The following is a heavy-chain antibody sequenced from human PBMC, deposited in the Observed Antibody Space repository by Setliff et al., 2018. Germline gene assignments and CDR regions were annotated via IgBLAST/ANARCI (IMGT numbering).Heavy chain of an antibody. CDR1: GGSFSTYY. V-gene: IGHV4-59*01. CDR3: ARGGTFRYFDY. D-gene: IGHD5-12*01. J-gene: IGHJ4*02. CDR2: VYYSGAA. Sequence: SETLSLTCTVAGGSFSTYYWSWIRQAPGKGLEWIGHVYYSGAANYNPSLKSRVTVSVDTSKNQFSLRLISVTAADTAVYYCARGGTFRYFDYWGQGTPVTVSS.